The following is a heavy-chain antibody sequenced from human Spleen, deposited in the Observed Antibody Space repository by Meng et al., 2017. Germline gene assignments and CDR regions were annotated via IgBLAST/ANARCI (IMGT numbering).Heavy chain of an antibody. CDR1: GYNFPDYY. CDR3: ARGEDISAAGKLFGDY. V-gene: IGHV1-2*06. D-gene: IGHD6-25*01. CDR2: INPKSGDT. Sequence: QPGPFVVEAKKPGSSVKVSLKPSGYNFPDYYIHWVRRAPGQGLEWMGRINPKSGDTHYAQKFQARVTMTGDTSISTAYMELSGLRSDDTAMYYCARGEDISAAGKLFGDYWGQGTLVTVSS. J-gene: IGHJ4*02.